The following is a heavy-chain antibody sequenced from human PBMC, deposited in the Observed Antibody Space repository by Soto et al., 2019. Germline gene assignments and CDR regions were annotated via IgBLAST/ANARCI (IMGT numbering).Heavy chain of an antibody. CDR3: AYSSAYAYFFDP. J-gene: IGHJ5*02. Sequence: GGSLRLSCSSSRFLVRSYCMTWVRQEPGKGLEWVANINPDGSEKQYVDSVRGRFTISRDNAKNSLYLQMNSLRAEDTAVYFCAYSSAYAYFFDPWGQGTLVTVSS. CDR1: RFLVRSYC. D-gene: IGHD3-22*01. V-gene: IGHV3-7*01. CDR2: INPDGSEK.